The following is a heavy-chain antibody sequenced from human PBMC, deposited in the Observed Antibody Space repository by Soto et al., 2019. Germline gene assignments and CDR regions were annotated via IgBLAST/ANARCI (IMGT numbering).Heavy chain of an antibody. D-gene: IGHD2-2*01. V-gene: IGHV1-18*04. CDR3: ARDSNASKIIYADIVVVPAAQEECNWFDN. CDR1: GYNFTSYG. J-gene: IGHJ5*02. Sequence: SSVKVSCKASGYNFTSYGISWVRQAPGQGLEWMGWISAYNGNKKYVEKFQGRVTMTTDTSTSTAQMELRSLRSDDTAVYYCARDSNASKIIYADIVVVPAAQEECNWFDNYGQGTRVTV. CDR2: ISAYNGNK.